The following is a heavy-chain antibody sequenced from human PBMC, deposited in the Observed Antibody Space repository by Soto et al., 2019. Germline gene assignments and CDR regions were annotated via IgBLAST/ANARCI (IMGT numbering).Heavy chain of an antibody. CDR1: GFTFSDYY. V-gene: IGHV3-11*06. D-gene: IGHD1-26*01. Sequence: QVQLVESGGGLVKPGGSLRLYCAASGFTFSDYYMSWIRQAPGKGLEWVSYISSSGEHTNGVDSVKGRFTISRDNARNSLHLQINSLRVEDTAVYYCVGGFNYSVSIWGQGTMVTVSS. J-gene: IGHJ3*02. CDR3: VGGFNYSVSI. CDR2: ISSSGEHT.